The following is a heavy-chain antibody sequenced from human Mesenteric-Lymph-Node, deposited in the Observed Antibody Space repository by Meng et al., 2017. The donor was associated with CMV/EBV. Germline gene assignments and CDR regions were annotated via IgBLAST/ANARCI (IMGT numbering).Heavy chain of an antibody. J-gene: IGHJ6*02. V-gene: IGHV3-48*03. CDR2: ISSSGGTI. CDR1: GFTFSSYE. D-gene: IGHD3-10*01. Sequence: GGSLRLSCAASGFTFSSYEMNWVRQAPGKGLEWVSYISSSGGTIYYADSVKGRFTISRDNAKNSLYLQMNSLRAEDTAVYYCARDYYGSGSYIYYYYYGMDVWGQGTTVTVSS. CDR3: ARDYYGSGSYIYYYYYGMDV.